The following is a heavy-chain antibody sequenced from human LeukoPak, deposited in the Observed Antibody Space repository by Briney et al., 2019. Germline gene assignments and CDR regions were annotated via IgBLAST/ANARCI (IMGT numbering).Heavy chain of an antibody. D-gene: IGHD6-13*01. Sequence: PSETLSLTCTVSGGSISSYYWSWIRQPPGKGLEWIGYIYYSGSTNYNPSLKSRVTISVDTSKNQFSLKLSSVTAADTAVYYCARQSLVGIAAAGYNWLDPWGQGTLVTVSS. J-gene: IGHJ5*02. V-gene: IGHV4-59*08. CDR1: GGSISSYY. CDR2: IYYSGST. CDR3: ARQSLVGIAAAGYNWLDP.